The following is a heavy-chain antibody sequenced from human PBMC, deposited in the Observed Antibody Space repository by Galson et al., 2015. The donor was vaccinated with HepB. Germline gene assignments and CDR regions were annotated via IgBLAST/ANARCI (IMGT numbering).Heavy chain of an antibody. D-gene: IGHD6-19*01. CDR3: ARRSTPPSAP. J-gene: IGHJ3*01. CDR1: GFTFSSYS. Sequence: SLRLSCAASGFTFSSYSMNWVRQAPGKGLEWVSYISSSSTIYYADSVKGRFTISRDNAKNSPYLQMNSLRAEDTAVYYCARRSTPPSAPWGQGTMVTVSS. CDR2: ISSSSTI. V-gene: IGHV3-48*01.